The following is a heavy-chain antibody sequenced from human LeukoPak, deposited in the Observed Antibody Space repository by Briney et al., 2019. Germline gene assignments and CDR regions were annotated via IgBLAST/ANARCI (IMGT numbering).Heavy chain of an antibody. CDR1: GFTFSSNW. CDR2: IKQDGSEK. V-gene: IGHV3-7*05. Sequence: TGGSLRLSCAASGFTFSSNWMSWVRQAPGEGLEWVANIKQDGSEKYYVDSVKGRFTISRDNAKNLVFLQMSSLRAEDTAVYYCARLVGATHLDYWGQGTLVTVSS. D-gene: IGHD1-26*01. CDR3: ARLVGATHLDY. J-gene: IGHJ4*02.